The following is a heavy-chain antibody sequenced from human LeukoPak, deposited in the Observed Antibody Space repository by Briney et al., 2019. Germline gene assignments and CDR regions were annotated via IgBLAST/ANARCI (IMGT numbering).Heavy chain of an antibody. CDR1: GFGLTDYG. CDR2: TSGDKTKA. Sequence: ASVKVSCKPSGFGLTDYGISWVRPAPGQGLEWVGWTSGDKTKANNAQKFQDRVFFTTDTSTSTAYMDLKSLSSDASAGYYFAGGFDQVWGRATRLDYWGQGTLVTVSS. V-gene: IGHV1-18*01. J-gene: IGHJ4*02. D-gene: IGHD3-16*01. CDR3: AGGFDQVWGRATRLDY.